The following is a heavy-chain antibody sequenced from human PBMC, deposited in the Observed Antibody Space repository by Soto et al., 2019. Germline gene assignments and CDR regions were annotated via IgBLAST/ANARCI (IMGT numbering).Heavy chain of an antibody. CDR3: ASIEYYYGSGSLDNWFDP. CDR2: IYYSGST. Sequence: SETLSLTCTVSGGSISSGDYYWSWIRQPPGKGLEWIGYIYYSGSTYHNPSLKSRVTISVDTSKNQFSLKLSSVTAADTAVYYCASIEYYYGSGSLDNWFDPWGQGTLVTVSS. J-gene: IGHJ5*02. D-gene: IGHD3-10*01. CDR1: GGSISSGDYY. V-gene: IGHV4-30-4*01.